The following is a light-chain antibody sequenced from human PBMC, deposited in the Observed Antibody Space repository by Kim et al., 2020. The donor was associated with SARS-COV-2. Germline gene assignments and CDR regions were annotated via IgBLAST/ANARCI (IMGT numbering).Light chain of an antibody. V-gene: IGLV2-23*02. CDR3: CLYAGSSTLV. Sequence: GQSITISCTGTSSDIGNYNLVSWYQQHPGKAPKLMFYEVSKRPSGVSNRFSASKSGNTASLTISGLQAEDEADYYCCLYAGSSTLVFGGGTQLTVL. J-gene: IGLJ2*01. CDR1: SSDIGNYNL. CDR2: EVS.